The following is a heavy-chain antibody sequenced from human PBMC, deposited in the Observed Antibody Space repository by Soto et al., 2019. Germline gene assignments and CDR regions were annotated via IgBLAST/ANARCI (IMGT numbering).Heavy chain of an antibody. CDR3: ARDLGGWPDY. V-gene: IGHV1-18*01. D-gene: IGHD2-15*01. Sequence: ASVKVSCKASGYTFTSYGISWVRQAPGQGLEGMGWISAYNGNTDYAQKLQGRVTMTTDTSTSTAYMELRSLTSDDTAVYYCARDLGGWPDYWGQGTLVTVSS. CDR1: GYTFTSYG. J-gene: IGHJ4*02. CDR2: ISAYNGNT.